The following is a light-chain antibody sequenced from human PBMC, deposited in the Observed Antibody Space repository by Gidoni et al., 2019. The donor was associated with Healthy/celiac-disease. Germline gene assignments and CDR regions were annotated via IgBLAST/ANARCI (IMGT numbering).Light chain of an antibody. V-gene: IGLV1-51*01. CDR2: DNN. CDR3: GTWDSSLSGVV. CDR1: SSNIGNNY. J-gene: IGLJ2*01. Sequence: QSVLTQPPSVSPAPGQKVTTCCSGSSSNIGNNYVSWYQQLPGTAPKLLIYDNNKRPSGIPDRFSGSKSGTSATLGITGLQTGDEADYYCGTWDSSLSGVVFGGGTKLTVL.